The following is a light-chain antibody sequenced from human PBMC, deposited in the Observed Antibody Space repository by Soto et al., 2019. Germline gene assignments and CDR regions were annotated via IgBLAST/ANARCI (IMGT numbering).Light chain of an antibody. V-gene: IGKV1-17*01. CDR1: QGIRDA. CDR2: AAS. J-gene: IGKJ1*01. Sequence: DIQMTQSPSSLSASVGDRVTITCRASQGIRDALGWYQQKPGKAPKRLIYAASSLQSGVPSRFSGSGCGTEFTLTISSLQPEDFATYYCRQHNSYPQTFGQGTKVEIK. CDR3: RQHNSYPQT.